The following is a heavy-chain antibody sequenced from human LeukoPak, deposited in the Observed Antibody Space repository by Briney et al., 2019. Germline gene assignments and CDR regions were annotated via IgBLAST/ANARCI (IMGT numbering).Heavy chain of an antibody. J-gene: IGHJ6*03. CDR3: ARVPRGIAVAGTRAYYYYYMDV. D-gene: IGHD6-19*01. CDR2: ISSSGSTI. Sequence: GGSLRLSCAASGFTFSSYEMNWVRQAPEKGLEWVSYISSSGSTIYYADSVKGRFTISRDNAKNSLYLQMNSLRAEDTAVYYCARVPRGIAVAGTRAYYYYYMDVWGKGTTVTISS. CDR1: GFTFSSYE. V-gene: IGHV3-48*03.